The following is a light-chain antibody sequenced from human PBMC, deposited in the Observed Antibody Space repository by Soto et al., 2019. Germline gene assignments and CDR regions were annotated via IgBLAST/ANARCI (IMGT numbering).Light chain of an antibody. V-gene: IGLV1-40*01. Sequence: QSVLTQPPSVSGAPGQRVTISCTGSSSNIGAGYDVPWYQQLPGTAPKLLIYGNSNRPSGVPDRFSCSKSGTSASLAITGLRAEDEADYYCQSYDSSLSGWVFGGGTKLTVL. J-gene: IGLJ3*02. CDR2: GNS. CDR3: QSYDSSLSGWV. CDR1: SSNIGAGYD.